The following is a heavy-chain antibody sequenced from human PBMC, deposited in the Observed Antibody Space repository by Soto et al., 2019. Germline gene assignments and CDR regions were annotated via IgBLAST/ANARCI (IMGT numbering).Heavy chain of an antibody. CDR3: ARGAGVWFGELSRNWFDP. J-gene: IGHJ5*02. D-gene: IGHD3-10*01. CDR2: IYYSGST. V-gene: IGHV4-59*01. CDR1: GGSIISYY. Sequence: AETLSLTCTVSGGSIISYYWIWIRQPPGKGLEWIGYIYYSGSTNYNPSLKSRVTISVDTSKNQFSLKLSSVTAADTAVYYCARGAGVWFGELSRNWFDPWGQGTLVTVSS.